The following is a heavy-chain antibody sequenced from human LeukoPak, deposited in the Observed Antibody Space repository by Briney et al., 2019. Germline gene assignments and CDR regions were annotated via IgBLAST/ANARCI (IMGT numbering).Heavy chain of an antibody. CDR3: ARKPSGYGDYVEDY. CDR1: GFTFSSYS. D-gene: IGHD4-17*01. V-gene: IGHV3-21*06. Sequence: GGSLRLSCAASGFTFSSYSMNWVRQAPGKGLEWVSSISSSSRYIYYADSMKGRFTISRDNSKNSLYLQMNSLRAEDTAVYYCARKPSGYGDYVEDYWGQGTLVTVSS. J-gene: IGHJ4*02. CDR2: ISSSSRYI.